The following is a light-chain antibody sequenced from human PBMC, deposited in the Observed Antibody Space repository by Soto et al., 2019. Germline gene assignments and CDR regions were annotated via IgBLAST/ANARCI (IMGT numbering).Light chain of an antibody. J-gene: IGKJ4*01. CDR3: QQLKSYPLT. Sequence: DIQMTQSPSSLSASVGDRVTITCRASQNISSYLNWYQQKPGKAPKLLIYAASSLQSGVPSRFSGSESGTDFTLTISSLQPEDFATYHCQQLKSYPLTFGGGTKVEIK. CDR1: QNISSY. V-gene: IGKV1-39*01. CDR2: AAS.